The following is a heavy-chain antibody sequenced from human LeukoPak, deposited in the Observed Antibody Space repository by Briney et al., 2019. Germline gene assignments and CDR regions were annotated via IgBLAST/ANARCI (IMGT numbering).Heavy chain of an antibody. Sequence: SETLPLTCAVSGGSISSSNWWSWVRQPPGKGLEWIGEIYHSGSTDYNPSLKSRVTISVDKSKNQFSLKLSSVTAADTAVYYCAKNYYGSGRMDVWGKGTTVTISS. V-gene: IGHV4-4*02. CDR1: GGSISSSNW. CDR3: AKNYYGSGRMDV. D-gene: IGHD3-10*01. CDR2: IYHSGST. J-gene: IGHJ6*03.